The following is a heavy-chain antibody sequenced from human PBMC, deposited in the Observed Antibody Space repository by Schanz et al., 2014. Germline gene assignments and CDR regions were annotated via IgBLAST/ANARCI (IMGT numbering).Heavy chain of an antibody. CDR2: ISGGGGTT. D-gene: IGHD4-17*01. V-gene: IGHV3-23*01. CDR3: ARDSNGDDGYRFWFDS. Sequence: EVHLLESGGGLVPPGGSLRLSCAASGFNFSDYAMCWVRQAPGKGLEWVSAISGGGGTTYYTDSVKGRFTISRDNGKNSLSLQMNSLRVEDTAIYYCARDSNGDDGYRFWFDSWGQGILVTVSS. J-gene: IGHJ5*01. CDR1: GFNFSDYA.